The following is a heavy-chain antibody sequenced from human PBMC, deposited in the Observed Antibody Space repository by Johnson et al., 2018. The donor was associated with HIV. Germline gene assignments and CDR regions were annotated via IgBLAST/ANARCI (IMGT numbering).Heavy chain of an antibody. D-gene: IGHD2-2*02. J-gene: IGHJ3*02. Sequence: VQLVESGGGSVQPGGSLRLSCAASGFTFSSYWMSWVRQAPGKGLEWVANIKQDGSEKYYVDSVKGRFTISRDNAKNSLYLQMNSLRAEDTAVYYCARDDTEADGAFDIWGQGTMVTVSS. CDR1: GFTFSSYW. CDR2: IKQDGSEK. CDR3: ARDDTEADGAFDI. V-gene: IGHV3-7*01.